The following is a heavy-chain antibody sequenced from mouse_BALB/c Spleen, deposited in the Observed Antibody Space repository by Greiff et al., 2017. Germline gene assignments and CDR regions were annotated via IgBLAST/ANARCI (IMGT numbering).Heavy chain of an antibody. J-gene: IGHJ1*01. CDR2: IYPGDGST. CDR3: ARGGGEWYFDV. Sequence: VQLQESGPELVKPGASVKMSCKASGYTFTSYYIHWVKQRPGQGLEWIGWIYPGDGSTKYNEKFKGKTTLTADKSSSTAYMLLSSLTSEDSAIYFCARGGGEWYFDVWGAGTTVTVSS. CDR1: GYTFTSYY. V-gene: IGHV1S56*01.